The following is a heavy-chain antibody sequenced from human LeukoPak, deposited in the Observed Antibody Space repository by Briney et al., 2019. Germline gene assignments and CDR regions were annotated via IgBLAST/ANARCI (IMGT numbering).Heavy chain of an antibody. CDR2: IYHSGST. J-gene: IGHJ6*02. V-gene: IGHV4-38-2*02. CDR3: ARDRSDYDFWSGYFTTYGMDV. Sequence: PSETLSLTCAVSGYSISSGYYWGWIRQPPGKGLEWIGSIYHSGSTYYNPSLKSRVTISVDTSKNQFSLKLSSVTAADTAVYYCARDRSDYDFWSGYFTTYGMDVWGQGTTVTVSS. CDR1: GYSISSGYY. D-gene: IGHD3-3*01.